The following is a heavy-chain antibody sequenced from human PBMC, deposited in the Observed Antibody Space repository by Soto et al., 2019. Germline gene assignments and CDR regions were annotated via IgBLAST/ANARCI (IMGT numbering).Heavy chain of an antibody. CDR3: AKDGLERWNRTLATYYYYYYMDF. CDR1: GFTFSSYA. V-gene: IGHV3-23*01. J-gene: IGHJ6*03. D-gene: IGHD1-1*01. CDR2: ISGSGGST. Sequence: GGSLRLSCAASGFTFSSYAMSWVRQAPGKGLEWVSAISGSGGSTYYADSVKGRFTISRDNSKNTLYLQMNSLRAEDTAVYYCAKDGLERWNRTLATYYYYYYMDFWGKGTTVTVSS.